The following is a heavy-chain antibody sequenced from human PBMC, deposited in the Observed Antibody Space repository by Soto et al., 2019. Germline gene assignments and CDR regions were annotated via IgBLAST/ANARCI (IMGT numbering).Heavy chain of an antibody. CDR2: ISYDGSNK. V-gene: IGHV3-30*18. Sequence: GGSLRLSCAASGFTFSSYGMHWVRQAPGKGLEWVAVISYDGSNKYYADSVKGRFTISRDNSKNTLYLQMNSLRAEDTAVYYCAKSRRYYYDSSGYPGGYYFDYWGQGTLVTVSS. CDR1: GFTFSSYG. D-gene: IGHD3-22*01. CDR3: AKSRRYYYDSSGYPGGYYFDY. J-gene: IGHJ4*02.